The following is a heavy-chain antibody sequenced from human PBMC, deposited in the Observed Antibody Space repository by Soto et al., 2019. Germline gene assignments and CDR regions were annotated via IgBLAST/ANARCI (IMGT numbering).Heavy chain of an antibody. CDR1: GFTFSSYA. Sequence: GGSLRLSCAASGFTFSSYAMSWVRQAPGKGLEWVSAISGSGGSTYYADSVKGRFTISRDNSKNTLYLQMNSLRAEDTAVYYCARAYYYDSSRYYYVYSFDYCGQGTLVTVYS. CDR2: ISGSGGST. V-gene: IGHV3-23*01. D-gene: IGHD3-22*01. CDR3: ARAYYYDSSRYYYVYSFDY. J-gene: IGHJ4*02.